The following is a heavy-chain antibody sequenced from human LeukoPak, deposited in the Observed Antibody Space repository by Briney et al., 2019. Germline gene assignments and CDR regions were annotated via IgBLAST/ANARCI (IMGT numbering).Heavy chain of an antibody. J-gene: IGHJ3*02. CDR3: AKVITIFGVVIHHDAFDI. V-gene: IGHV3-30-3*01. Sequence: PGGSLRLSCAASGFTFSSYAMHWVRQAPGKGLEWVAVISYDGSNKYYADSVKGRFTISRDNSKNTLYLQMNSLRAEDTAVYYCAKVITIFGVVIHHDAFDIWGQGTMVTVSS. CDR2: ISYDGSNK. D-gene: IGHD3-3*01. CDR1: GFTFSSYA.